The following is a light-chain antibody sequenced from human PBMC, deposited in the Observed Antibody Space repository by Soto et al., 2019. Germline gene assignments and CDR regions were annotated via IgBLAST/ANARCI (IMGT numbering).Light chain of an antibody. CDR1: SSDVGSYNL. V-gene: IGLV2-23*01. J-gene: IGLJ2*01. Sequence: QSVLTQPASVSGSPGQSITISCTGTSSDVGSYNLVSWYQQHPGKAPKLMIYKGSKRPSGVSNRFSGSKSGNPASLTISGLQAEDEADYYCCSYAGSSTLVFGGGTKLTVL. CDR3: CSYAGSSTLV. CDR2: KGS.